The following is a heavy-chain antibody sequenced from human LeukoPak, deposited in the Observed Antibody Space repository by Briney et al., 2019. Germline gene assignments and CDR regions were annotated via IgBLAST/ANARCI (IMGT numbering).Heavy chain of an antibody. CDR2: AYYGSKWFI. CDR1: GDSVSGSPAV. J-gene: IGHJ4*02. CDR3: ARGAVRGGTNFDS. V-gene: IGHV6-1*01. D-gene: IGHD3-10*01. Sequence: SQTLSLTCAISGDSVSGSPAVWNWIRQSPSRGLEWLGRAYYGSKWFIDYALSVKGRITITPDTSKNQFSLQLNSVTAEDTAVYYCARGAVRGGTNFDSWGQGTLVTVSS.